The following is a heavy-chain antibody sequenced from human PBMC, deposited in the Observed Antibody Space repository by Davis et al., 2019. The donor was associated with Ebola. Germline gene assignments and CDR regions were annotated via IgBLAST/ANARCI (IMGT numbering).Heavy chain of an antibody. Sequence: ASVKVSCKASGYSFSAFYMHWVRQAPGQGLEWMGTIDPSGRFTSHAQKFQGRVTMTRDTSIGTAYMELSRLRSDDTAVFLCARASPPEYNVWSRNPHYHYFTMDVWGQGTTVTVSS. V-gene: IGHV1-46*01. J-gene: IGHJ6*02. CDR3: ARASPPEYNVWSRNPHYHYFTMDV. CDR1: GYSFSAFY. D-gene: IGHD2-8*01. CDR2: IDPSGRFT.